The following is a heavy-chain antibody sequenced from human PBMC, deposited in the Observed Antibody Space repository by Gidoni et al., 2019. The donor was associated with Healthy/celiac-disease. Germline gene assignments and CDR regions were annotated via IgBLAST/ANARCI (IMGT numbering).Heavy chain of an antibody. CDR3: AREPGSARVNYYYYMDV. J-gene: IGHJ6*03. D-gene: IGHD3-10*01. CDR2: IDPSDSYT. CDR1: GYSFTSYW. Sequence: EVQLVQSGAEVKKPGESLRISCKGSGYSFTSYWISWVRQMPGKGLEWMGRIDPSDSYTNYSPSFQGHVTISADKSISTAYLQWSSLKASDTAMYYCAREPGSARVNYYYYMDVWGKGTTVTVSS. V-gene: IGHV5-10-1*03.